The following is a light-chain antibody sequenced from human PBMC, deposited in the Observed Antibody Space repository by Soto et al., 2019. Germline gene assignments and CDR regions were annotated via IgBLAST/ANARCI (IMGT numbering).Light chain of an antibody. CDR1: QTISSW. V-gene: IGKV1-5*03. J-gene: IGKJ1*01. CDR2: KAS. CDR3: QHYNSYSEA. Sequence: DIQMTQSPSTLSGSVGDRVTITCRASQTISSWLAWYQQKPGKAPKLLIYKASTLKSGVPSRFSGSGSGTEFTLTISSLQPDDFATYNCQHYNSYSEAFGQGTKVDLK.